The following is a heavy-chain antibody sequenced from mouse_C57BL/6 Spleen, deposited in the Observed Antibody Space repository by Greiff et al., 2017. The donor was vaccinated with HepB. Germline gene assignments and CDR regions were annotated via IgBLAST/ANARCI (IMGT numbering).Heavy chain of an antibody. CDR2: IRLKSDNYAT. J-gene: IGHJ3*01. Sequence: EVKLQESGGGLVQPGGSMKLSCVASGFTFSNYWMNWVRQSPEKGLEWVAQIRLKSDNYATHYAESVKGRFTISRDDSKSSVYLQMNNLRAEDTGIYYCTGLYYYGSSYPAWFAYWGQGTLVTVSA. CDR3: TGLYYYGSSYPAWFAY. CDR1: GFTFSNYW. V-gene: IGHV6-3*01. D-gene: IGHD1-1*01.